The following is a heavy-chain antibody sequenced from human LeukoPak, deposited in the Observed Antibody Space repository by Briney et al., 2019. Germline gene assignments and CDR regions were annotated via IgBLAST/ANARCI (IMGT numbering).Heavy chain of an antibody. CDR3: ASQSGYSYGPGYYYMDV. Sequence: SETLSLTCAVSGGSISSSTNWWSWVRQPPGKGLEWIGSIYYSGSTYYNPSLKSRVTISVDTSKNQFSLKLSSVTAADTAVYYCASQSGYSYGPGYYYMDVWGKGTTVTVSS. CDR2: IYYSGST. D-gene: IGHD5-18*01. V-gene: IGHV4-39*07. J-gene: IGHJ6*03. CDR1: GGSISSSTNW.